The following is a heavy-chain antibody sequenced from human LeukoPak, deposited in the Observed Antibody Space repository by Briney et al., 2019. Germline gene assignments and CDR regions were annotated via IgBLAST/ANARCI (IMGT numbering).Heavy chain of an antibody. CDR3: ARAPTAYCGGDCYFDY. CDR2: IIPILGTA. D-gene: IGHD2-21*02. CDR1: GFTFSSYA. J-gene: IGHJ4*02. Sequence: PGGSLRLSCAASGFTFSSYAISWVRQAPGQGLEWMGRIIPILGTANYAQKVQGRVTISTDESTSTAHMELSSLRSEDTAVYYCARAPTAYCGGDCYFDYWGQGTLVTVSS. V-gene: IGHV1-69*11.